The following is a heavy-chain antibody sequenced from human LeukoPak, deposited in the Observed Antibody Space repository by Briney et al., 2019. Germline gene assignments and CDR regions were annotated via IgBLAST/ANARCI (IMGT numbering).Heavy chain of an antibody. CDR3: ARLYCSSTSCFQFWVY. CDR2: MNPNSGNT. V-gene: IGHV1-8*02. Sequence: ASVKVSCKASGYTFTSYYMHWVRQATGQGLEWMGWMNPNSGNTGYAQKFQGRVTMTRNTSISTAYMELSSLRSEDTAVYYCARLYCSSTSCFQFWVYWGQGTLVTVSS. D-gene: IGHD2-2*01. CDR1: GYTFTSYY. J-gene: IGHJ4*02.